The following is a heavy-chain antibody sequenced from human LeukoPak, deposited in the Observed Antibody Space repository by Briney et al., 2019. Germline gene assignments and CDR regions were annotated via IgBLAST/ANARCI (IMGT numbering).Heavy chain of an antibody. CDR1: GFVFGDYV. CDR3: TRVGGSGGILSPHFDY. J-gene: IGHJ4*02. CDR2: IRSKAYGGTT. D-gene: IGHD3-10*01. V-gene: IGHV3-49*03. Sequence: LSGGSLRLSCTASGFVFGDYVMGWFRQAPGKGLEWVGLIRSKAYGGTTEYAASVKGRFTISRDDSKSIAYLQMNSLKTEDTAVYYCTRVGGSGGILSPHFDYWGQGTLVTVSS.